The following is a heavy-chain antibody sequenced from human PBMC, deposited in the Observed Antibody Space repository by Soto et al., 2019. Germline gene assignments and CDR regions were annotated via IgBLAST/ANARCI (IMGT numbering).Heavy chain of an antibody. CDR2: IYYSGST. Sequence: QVQLQESGPGLVKPSETLSLTCTVSGGSISSYYWSWIRQPPGKGLEWIGYIYYSGSTNYNPSLKSRVTISVDTSKNQFSLKLSSVTAPDTAVYYCARRYGVGFDYWGQGTLVTVSS. CDR3: ARRYGVGFDY. D-gene: IGHD4-17*01. CDR1: GGSISSYY. J-gene: IGHJ4*02. V-gene: IGHV4-59*08.